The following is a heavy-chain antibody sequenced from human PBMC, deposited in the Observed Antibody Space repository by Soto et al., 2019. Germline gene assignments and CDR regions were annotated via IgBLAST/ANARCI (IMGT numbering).Heavy chain of an antibody. V-gene: IGHV4-30-4*01. CDR3: ARVILYDSSGANAFDI. CDR1: GGSISSGDYY. J-gene: IGHJ3*02. Sequence: QVQLQESGPGLEKPSQTLSLTCTVSGGSISSGDYYWSWIRPPPGKGLEWIGDIYYSGSTYYNPSLTSRITRSVDTSKNQFSLKLSSVTAADSAVYYCARVILYDSSGANAFDIWGQGTMVTVSS. D-gene: IGHD3-22*01. CDR2: IYYSGST.